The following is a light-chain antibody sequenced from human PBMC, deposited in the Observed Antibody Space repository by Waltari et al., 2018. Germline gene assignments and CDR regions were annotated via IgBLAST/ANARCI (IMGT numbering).Light chain of an antibody. CDR3: QQYYSTPPIT. J-gene: IGKJ4*01. CDR2: AAS. Sequence: DIQMTQSPSSLSASVADTVTITCRASHGISDSLGWYQQQPGKAPKLLVYAASRLDTGVPARFSGSGSGTEYTLTISSLQPEDFATYYCQQYYSTPPITFGGGTRVEIK. CDR1: HGISDS. V-gene: IGKV1-NL1*01.